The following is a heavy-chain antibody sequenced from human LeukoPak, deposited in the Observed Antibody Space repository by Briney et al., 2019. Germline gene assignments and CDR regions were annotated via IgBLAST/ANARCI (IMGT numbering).Heavy chain of an antibody. V-gene: IGHV4-34*01. D-gene: IGHD5-18*01. J-gene: IGHJ4*02. Sequence: PSETLSLTCAVYGGSFSGYYWSWIRQPPGKGLEWIGEINHSGSTNYNPSLKSRVTISVDTSKNQFSLKLSSVTAADTAVYYCAGGYSYGDSYYFDYWGQGTLVTVSS. CDR1: GGSFSGYY. CDR2: INHSGST. CDR3: AGGYSYGDSYYFDY.